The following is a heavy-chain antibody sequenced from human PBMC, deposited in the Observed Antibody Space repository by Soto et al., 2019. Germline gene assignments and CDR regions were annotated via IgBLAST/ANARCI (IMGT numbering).Heavy chain of an antibody. J-gene: IGHJ4*02. V-gene: IGHV1-3*01. Sequence: QVQLVQSGAEVKKPGASVKVSCKASGYTFTSYAMHWVRQAAGQRLEWMGWINAGNGNTKYSQKFQGRVTITRDTSASTAYMELSSLRSEDTAVYYCARKGVPVRVGYYFDYWGQGTLVTVSS. CDR2: INAGNGNT. D-gene: IGHD3-10*01. CDR3: ARKGVPVRVGYYFDY. CDR1: GYTFTSYA.